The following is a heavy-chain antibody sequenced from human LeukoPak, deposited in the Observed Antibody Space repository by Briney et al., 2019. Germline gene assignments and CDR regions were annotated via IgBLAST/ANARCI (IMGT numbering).Heavy chain of an antibody. J-gene: IGHJ4*02. CDR3: EFQIPTFDY. CDR1: GFTFSSYA. V-gene: IGHV3-23*01. D-gene: IGHD2-21*01. Sequence: GGSLRLSCAASGFTFSSYAMNWVRQAPGEGLGWVSSISGRGYSTYYADSVKGRFTISRDNSKNTLYLQMNSLRAEDTALYYCEFQIPTFDYGGQETLVTVPS. CDR2: ISGRGYST.